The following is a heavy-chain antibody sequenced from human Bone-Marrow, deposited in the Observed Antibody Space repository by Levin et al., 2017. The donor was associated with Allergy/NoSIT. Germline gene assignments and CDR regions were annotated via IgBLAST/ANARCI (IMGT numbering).Heavy chain of an antibody. V-gene: IGHV1-8*01. D-gene: IGHD2-2*01. CDR2: MNPNSGNT. CDR1: GYSFSNYD. J-gene: IGHJ4*02. Sequence: ASVKVSCKTSGYSFSNYDIAWVRQAPGQGLEWMGWMNPNSGNTGYALKFRGRVSMTSDSSIMTAYMELPSLESEDTAVYYCARAIRYQLLMEYWGQGTLVTVSS. CDR3: ARAIRYQLLMEY.